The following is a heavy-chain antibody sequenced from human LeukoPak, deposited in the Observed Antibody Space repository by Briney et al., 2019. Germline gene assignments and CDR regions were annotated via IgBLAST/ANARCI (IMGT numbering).Heavy chain of an antibody. J-gene: IGHJ4*02. CDR2: IYHSGST. D-gene: IGHD2-21*02. V-gene: IGHV4-30-2*01. Sequence: SETLSLTCAVSGGSISSGGYSWSWIRQPPGKGLEWIGYIYHSGSTYYNPTLKSRVTISVDTSKSQFSLTLSSVTAADTAVYYCARGQPQHIVVVTAPIDYFDYWGQGTLVTVSS. CDR3: ARGQPQHIVVVTAPIDYFDY. CDR1: GGSISSGGYS.